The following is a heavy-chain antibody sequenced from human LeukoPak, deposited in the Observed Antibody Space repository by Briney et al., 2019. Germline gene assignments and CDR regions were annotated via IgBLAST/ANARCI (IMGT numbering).Heavy chain of an antibody. CDR1: GFTFSSYW. Sequence: GGPLRLSCAASGFTFSSYWMSWVRQAPGKGLEWVANIKQDGSEKYYVDSVKGRFTISRDNAKNSLYLQMNSLRAEDTAVYYCARDSDSSGWYYYYYGMDVWGQGTTVTVSS. D-gene: IGHD6-19*01. J-gene: IGHJ6*02. CDR2: IKQDGSEK. V-gene: IGHV3-7*01. CDR3: ARDSDSSGWYYYYYGMDV.